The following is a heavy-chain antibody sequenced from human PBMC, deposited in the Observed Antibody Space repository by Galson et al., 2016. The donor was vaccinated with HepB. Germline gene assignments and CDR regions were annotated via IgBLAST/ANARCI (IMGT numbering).Heavy chain of an antibody. CDR2: IWYDGSNK. CDR3: ARDWGSYLDY. D-gene: IGHD3-16*01. V-gene: IGHV3-33*01. Sequence: SLRLSCAASGFRFSSYGIHWVRQAPGKGLEWVAVIWYDGSNKFYADSVKGRFTVSRDNSKNTLFLQMNSLRADDTAVYYCARDWGSYLDYWGQGTLVTVSS. CDR1: GFRFSSYG. J-gene: IGHJ4*02.